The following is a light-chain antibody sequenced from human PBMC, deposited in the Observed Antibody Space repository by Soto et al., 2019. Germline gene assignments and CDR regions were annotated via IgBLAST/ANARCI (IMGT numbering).Light chain of an antibody. CDR2: GTS. CDR3: QQYDDSQIT. V-gene: IGKV3-20*01. CDR1: QSVSSSY. Sequence: EIVLTQSPGTLSLSPGERATLSCRASQSVSSSYLAWYQKKPGQAPRILIYGTSSRATGIPDRFSGSGSGTDFTLTISRLEPEDFAVYYCQQYDDSQITFGGGTKVDIK. J-gene: IGKJ4*01.